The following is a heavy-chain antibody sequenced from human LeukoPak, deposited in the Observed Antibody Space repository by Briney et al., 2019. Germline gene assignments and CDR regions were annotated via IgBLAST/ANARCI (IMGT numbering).Heavy chain of an antibody. J-gene: IGHJ4*02. CDR3: AREWEAAAGIDY. CDR1: GYSISSGYY. V-gene: IGHV4-38-2*02. Sequence: SETPSLTCTVSGYSISSGYYWGWIRQPPGKGLEWIGSIYHSGSTYYNPSLKSRVTISVDTSKNQFSLKLSSVTAADTAVYYCAREWEAAAGIDYWGQGTLVTVSS. D-gene: IGHD6-13*01. CDR2: IYHSGST.